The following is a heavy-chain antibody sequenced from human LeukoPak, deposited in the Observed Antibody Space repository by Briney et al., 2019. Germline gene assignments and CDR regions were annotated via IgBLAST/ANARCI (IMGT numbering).Heavy chain of an antibody. Sequence: GGSLRLSCAASGFTFDDYGVSWVRQAPGKGLEWVSGINWNGGSTGYADSVKGRFTISRDDAKNSLYLQMNSLRAEDTALYYCARAGGGYQLLLNAFDIWGQGTMVTVSS. V-gene: IGHV3-20*04. D-gene: IGHD2-2*01. CDR2: INWNGGST. J-gene: IGHJ3*02. CDR3: ARAGGGYQLLLNAFDI. CDR1: GFTFDDYG.